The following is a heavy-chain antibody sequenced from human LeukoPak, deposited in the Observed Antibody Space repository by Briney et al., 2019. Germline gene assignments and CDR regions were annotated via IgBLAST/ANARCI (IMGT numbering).Heavy chain of an antibody. J-gene: IGHJ6*02. CDR3: ARGSGWYYGMDV. D-gene: IGHD6-19*01. Sequence: ASVKVSCKASAYTXTGYYMHWVRQAPGQGLEWMGWINPHSGGTNYAQKFQGRVTMTRDTSISTAYMELSGLRSDDTAVYYCARGSGWYYGMDVWGQGTTVTVSS. V-gene: IGHV1-2*02. CDR2: INPHSGGT. CDR1: AYTXTGYY.